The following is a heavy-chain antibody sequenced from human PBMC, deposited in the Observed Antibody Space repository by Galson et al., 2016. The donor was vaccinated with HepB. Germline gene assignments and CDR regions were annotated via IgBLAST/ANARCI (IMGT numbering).Heavy chain of an antibody. V-gene: IGHV3-23*01. CDR1: GFNFRNFA. D-gene: IGHD6-19*01. CDR3: AKDHPSSGWPTFDH. Sequence: SLRLSCAASGFNFRNFAMSWVRQAAGKGLEWVASVNNGGNPYYADPAKGRFIVSRDNSQNTLELQLNSLRAEDTAVYYCAKDHPSSGWPTFDHWGPGTLVTVSS. J-gene: IGHJ4*02. CDR2: VNNGGNP.